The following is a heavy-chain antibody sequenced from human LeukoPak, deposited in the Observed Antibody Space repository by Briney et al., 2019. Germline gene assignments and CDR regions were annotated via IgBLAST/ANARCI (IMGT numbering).Heavy chain of an antibody. D-gene: IGHD2/OR15-2a*01. V-gene: IGHV3-23*01. CDR3: AKATFSGYGDY. Sequence: GGSLRLSCAASGFTFSGAWMCWVRQAPGKGLEWVSAISGSGGSTYYADSVKGRFTISRDNSKNTLYLQMNSLRAEDTAVYYCAKATFSGYGDYWGQGTLVTVSS. CDR2: ISGSGGST. J-gene: IGHJ4*02. CDR1: GFTFSGAW.